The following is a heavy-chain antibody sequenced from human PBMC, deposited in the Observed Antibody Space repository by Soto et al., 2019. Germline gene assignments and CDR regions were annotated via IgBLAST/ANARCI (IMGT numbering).Heavy chain of an antibody. CDR2: VYHTGRT. J-gene: IGHJ4*02. Sequence: SETLSLTCTVSGGSFKSGSYSWSWIRQPLGKGLEWIGYVYHTGRTSYNPSLKSRVSISMDTSKNQFSLNLDSVTAADTAVYFCARDFAYFDSWGQGTLVTASS. V-gene: IGHV4-61*01. CDR1: GGSFKSGSYS. D-gene: IGHD3-3*01. CDR3: ARDFAYFDS.